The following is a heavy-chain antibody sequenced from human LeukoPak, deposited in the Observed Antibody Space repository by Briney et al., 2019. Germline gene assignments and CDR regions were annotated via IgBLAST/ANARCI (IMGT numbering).Heavy chain of an antibody. D-gene: IGHD1-26*01. CDR1: GFTFNSYS. Sequence: PGGSLRLSCAASGFTFNSYSMNWVRQAPGKGLEWVSSISSIYIYDADSLKGRFTISRDNAKNSLYLQMNSLRAEDTAVYYCAGGATNSASYYSYFDYWGQGILVTVSS. CDR3: AGGATNSASYYSYFDY. V-gene: IGHV3-21*06. J-gene: IGHJ4*02. CDR2: ISSIYI.